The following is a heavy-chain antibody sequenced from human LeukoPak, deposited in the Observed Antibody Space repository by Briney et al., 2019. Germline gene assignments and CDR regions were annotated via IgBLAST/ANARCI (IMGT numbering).Heavy chain of an antibody. CDR3: AKDSCTNGVCYWYYFDY. CDR1: GFTFSSYS. Sequence: GGSLRLSCAASGFTFSSYSMNWVRQAPGKGLEWVSSISSSSSYIYYADSVKGRFTISRDNAKNSLYLQMNSLRAEDTAVYYCAKDSCTNGVCYWYYFDYWGQGTLVTVSS. V-gene: IGHV3-21*01. CDR2: ISSSSSYI. J-gene: IGHJ4*02. D-gene: IGHD2-8*01.